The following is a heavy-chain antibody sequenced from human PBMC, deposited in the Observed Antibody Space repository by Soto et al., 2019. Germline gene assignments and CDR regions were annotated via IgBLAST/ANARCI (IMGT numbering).Heavy chain of an antibody. Sequence: EVQLVESGGGLVQPGGSLRLSCAAPGFTVSSNYMSWVRQAPGKGLEWVSVIYSGGSTYYADSVKGRFTISRDNSKNTLYLQMNSLRAEDTAVYYCARDRGDYVFLGFDYWGQGTLVTVSS. J-gene: IGHJ4*02. CDR1: GFTVSSNY. CDR2: IYSGGST. V-gene: IGHV3-66*01. D-gene: IGHD4-17*01. CDR3: ARDRGDYVFLGFDY.